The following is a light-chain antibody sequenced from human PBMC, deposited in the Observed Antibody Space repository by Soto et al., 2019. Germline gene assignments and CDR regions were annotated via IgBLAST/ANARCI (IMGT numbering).Light chain of an antibody. V-gene: IGKV3-11*01. CDR2: DAF. Sequence: DSVLTQSPATLYLSPGERATLSCRASQSIINSLAWYQKKPGQAPRLIINDAFNRATGIPARLSGSGYGTDLTITISGIETEDFEVYYCQHRFSWPPAFGHGTKVDI. CDR1: QSIINS. J-gene: IGKJ1*01. CDR3: QHRFSWPPA.